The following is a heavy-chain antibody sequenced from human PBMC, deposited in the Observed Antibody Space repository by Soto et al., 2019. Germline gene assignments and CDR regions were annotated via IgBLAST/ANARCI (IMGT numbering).Heavy chain of an antibody. CDR1: GFSLGTRGVG. Sequence: QITLKESGPTLVKPTQTHTLTCTFSGFSLGTRGVGVGWIRQPPGKALEWLALIYWDDDKRYSPSLKSRLTITKDTSRNQVVLTMANMDPVDSATYYCARDSSGWYGFDYWGQGMLVTVTS. J-gene: IGHJ4*02. D-gene: IGHD6-19*01. CDR2: IYWDDDK. V-gene: IGHV2-5*02. CDR3: ARDSSGWYGFDY.